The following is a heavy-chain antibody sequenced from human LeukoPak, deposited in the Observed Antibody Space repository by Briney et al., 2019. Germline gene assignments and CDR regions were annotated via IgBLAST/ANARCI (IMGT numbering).Heavy chain of an antibody. D-gene: IGHD6-13*01. CDR1: GFTFSSYG. CDR3: ARRYSSSWTGAFDI. J-gene: IGHJ3*02. Sequence: GGSLRLSCAASGFTFSSYGMHWVRQAPGKGLEWVAVIWYDGSNKYYADSVKGRFTISRDNSKNTLYLQMNSLRAEDTAVYYFARRYSSSWTGAFDIWGQGTMVTVSS. V-gene: IGHV3-33*01. CDR2: IWYDGSNK.